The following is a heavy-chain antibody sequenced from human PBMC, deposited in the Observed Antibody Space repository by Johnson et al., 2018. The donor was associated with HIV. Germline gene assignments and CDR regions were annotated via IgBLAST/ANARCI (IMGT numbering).Heavy chain of an antibody. J-gene: IGHJ3*02. D-gene: IGHD3-22*01. V-gene: IGHV3-33*08. CDR2: IWYDGSNK. Sequence: QVQLVESGGGVVQPGRSLRLSCAASGFMFSSYGMHWVRQAPGKGLEWVAVIWYDGSNKYYADSVKGRFTISRDNSKNTLYLQMNSLRAEDTAVYYCARDGTRYYYDSSGSRGTFDIWGQGTMVTVSS. CDR1: GFMFSSYG. CDR3: ARDGTRYYYDSSGSRGTFDI.